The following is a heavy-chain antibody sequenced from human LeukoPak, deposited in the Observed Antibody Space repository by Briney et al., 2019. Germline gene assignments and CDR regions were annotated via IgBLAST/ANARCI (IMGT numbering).Heavy chain of an antibody. V-gene: IGHV4-59*01. CDR1: GGSISSYY. Sequence: PSGILSLTYTVSGGSISSYYWSWIRQPPGKGLEWIGYIYSSGSTNYNPSLKSRVTISVDKSKNQFSVKLSSVTAADTAVYYCARGGSTGTNLNWVDPWGQGTLVTVSS. CDR2: IYSSGST. J-gene: IGHJ5*02. D-gene: IGHD1-1*01. CDR3: ARGGSTGTNLNWVDP.